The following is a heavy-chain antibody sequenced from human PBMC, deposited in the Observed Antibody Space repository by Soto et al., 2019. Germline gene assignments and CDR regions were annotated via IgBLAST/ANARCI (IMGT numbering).Heavy chain of an antibody. CDR1: GFTFSSYA. CDR2: ISGSGGST. CDR3: AKDHNTMIVVVNVDY. J-gene: IGHJ4*02. D-gene: IGHD3-22*01. Sequence: SGGSLRLSCAASGFTFSSYAVSWVRQAPGKGLEWVSAISGSGGSTYYADSVKGRFTISRDNSKNTLYLQMNSLRAEDTAVYYCAKDHNTMIVVVNVDYWGQGTLVTVSS. V-gene: IGHV3-23*01.